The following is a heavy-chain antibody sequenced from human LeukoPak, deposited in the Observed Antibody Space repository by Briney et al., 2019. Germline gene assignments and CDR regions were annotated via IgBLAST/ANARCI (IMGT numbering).Heavy chain of an antibody. CDR3: ARGYCSGGSCWYYFDY. Sequence: SETLSLTCTVSGGSISSSSYYWGWIRQPPGKGLEWIGSIYYSGSTYYNPSLKSRATISVDTSKNQFSLKLSSVTAADTAVYCCARGYCSGGSCWYYFDYWGQGTLVTVFS. D-gene: IGHD2-15*01. CDR2: IYYSGST. J-gene: IGHJ4*02. CDR1: GGSISSSSYY. V-gene: IGHV4-39*07.